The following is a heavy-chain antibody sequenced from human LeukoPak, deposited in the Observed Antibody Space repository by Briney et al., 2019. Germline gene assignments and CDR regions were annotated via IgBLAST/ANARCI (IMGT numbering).Heavy chain of an antibody. V-gene: IGHV4-34*01. D-gene: IGHD3-16*01. Sequence: SETLSLTCAVYDGSLSGNFWWSWIRQSPEKGLEWIGEISHSGVTNYNPSFKSRVTMSIDTSKNQVSLKLTSVTAADTAVYYCARGHDYIWAMSGYWGQGTLVTVSS. CDR2: ISHSGVT. CDR1: DGSLSGNF. CDR3: ARGHDYIWAMSGY. J-gene: IGHJ4*02.